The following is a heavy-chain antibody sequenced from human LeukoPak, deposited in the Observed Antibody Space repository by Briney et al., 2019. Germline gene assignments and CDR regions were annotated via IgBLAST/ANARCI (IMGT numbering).Heavy chain of an antibody. Sequence: PSQTLSLTCTVSGGSISSGGYYWSWIRQHPGKGLEWIGYMYYSGSTNYSPSLKSRVTISVDTSKNQFSLKLSSVTAADTAVYYCARLRGTYYDFWGQGTLVTVSS. V-gene: IGHV4-61*08. D-gene: IGHD3-10*01. CDR1: GGSISSGGYY. CDR3: ARLRGTYYDF. J-gene: IGHJ4*02. CDR2: MYYSGST.